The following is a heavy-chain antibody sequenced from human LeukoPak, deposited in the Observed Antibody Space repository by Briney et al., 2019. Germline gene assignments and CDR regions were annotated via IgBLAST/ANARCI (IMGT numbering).Heavy chain of an antibody. J-gene: IGHJ2*01. Sequence: ASVKVSCKASGYTFTGYYMHWVRQAPGQGLEWMGWINPSNGGTNSAQRFQGRVTMARDTSISTAYMELSRLRSDDTAVYYCARESRGWYFDLWGRGTLVTVSS. CDR3: ARESRGWYFDL. V-gene: IGHV1-2*02. CDR2: INPSNGGT. CDR1: GYTFTGYY.